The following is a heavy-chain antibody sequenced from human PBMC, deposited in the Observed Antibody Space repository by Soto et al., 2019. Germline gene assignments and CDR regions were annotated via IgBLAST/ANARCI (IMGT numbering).Heavy chain of an antibody. CDR1: GFKFDDYM. Sequence: EVQLVESGGGVVQPGGSLRLSCEASGFKFDDYMMHWVRQAPGKGLEWISLISWDGSSIENADSIKGRFTVSRDNSKTSLYLHMHSLTSDDTAFYFCAKEGNGGSSLDSWGQGTLVTVSS. CDR3: AKEGNGGSSLDS. J-gene: IGHJ5*01. CDR2: ISWDGSSI. V-gene: IGHV3-43*01. D-gene: IGHD2-15*01.